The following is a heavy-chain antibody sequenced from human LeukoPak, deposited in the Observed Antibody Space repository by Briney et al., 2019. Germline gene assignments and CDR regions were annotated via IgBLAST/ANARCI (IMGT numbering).Heavy chain of an antibody. J-gene: IGHJ4*02. D-gene: IGHD3-10*01. CDR1: GFTFSSYT. V-gene: IGHV3-23*01. Sequence: GGSLCLSCAAAGFTFSSYTMSWVRQAQGQGLEWVSAISGSGGSTYYADSVKGRFTISRDNSKNSLYLQMNSLRAEDTAVYYCAKDSYGSGSLGDDYWGQGTLVTVSS. CDR3: AKDSYGSGSLGDDY. CDR2: ISGSGGST.